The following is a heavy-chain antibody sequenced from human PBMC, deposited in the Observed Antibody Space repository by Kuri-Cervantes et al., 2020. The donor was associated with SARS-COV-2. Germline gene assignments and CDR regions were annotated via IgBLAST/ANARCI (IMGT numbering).Heavy chain of an antibody. CDR3: ASVRGVDYCSRTSCPRGPFGPFDP. Sequence: GKSLQISGAASVFTFSSYAMHWVRQPPGKGLEWVAVISYDGSNKYYADAVKGRFTISRDNSKNPLYLQMISLGAENTAGYYCASVRGVDYCSRTSCPRGPFGPFDPWRQGALVTVSS. CDR1: VFTFSSYA. V-gene: IGHV3-30-3*01. D-gene: IGHD2-2*01. J-gene: IGHJ5*02. CDR2: ISYDGSNK.